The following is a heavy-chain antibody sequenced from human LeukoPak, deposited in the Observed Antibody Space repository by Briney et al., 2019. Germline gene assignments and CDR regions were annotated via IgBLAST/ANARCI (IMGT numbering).Heavy chain of an antibody. Sequence: GGSLRLSCAASGFTFSSYAMHWVRQAPGKGLEWVAVISYDGSNKYYADSVKGRFTISRDNSKNTLYLQMNSLRAEGTAVYYCAKVRYSSGWYEDYFDYWGQGTLVTVSS. CDR2: ISYDGSNK. CDR3: AKVRYSSGWYEDYFDY. V-gene: IGHV3-30*04. CDR1: GFTFSSYA. D-gene: IGHD6-19*01. J-gene: IGHJ4*02.